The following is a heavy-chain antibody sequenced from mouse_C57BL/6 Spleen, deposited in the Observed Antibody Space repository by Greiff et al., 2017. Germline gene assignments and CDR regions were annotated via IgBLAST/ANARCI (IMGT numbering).Heavy chain of an antibody. Sequence: QVQLQQPGAELVKPGASVKLSCKASGYTFTSYWMHWVKQRPGQGLEWIGRIHPSDSDTNYDQKFKGKATLTVDKSSSTAYVQLSSLTSEDAAVYYCAMWRSNYERFAYWGQGTLVTVSA. V-gene: IGHV1-74*01. CDR1: GYTFTSYW. CDR2: IHPSDSDT. D-gene: IGHD2-5*01. CDR3: AMWRSNYERFAY. J-gene: IGHJ3*01.